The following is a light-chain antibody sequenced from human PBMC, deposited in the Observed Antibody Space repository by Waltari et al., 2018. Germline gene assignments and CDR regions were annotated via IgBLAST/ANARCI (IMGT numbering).Light chain of an antibody. CDR1: QGMSSY. J-gene: IGKJ2*01. Sequence: AIRMTQSPSSFSASPGDRVTLTCRASQGMSSYLAWYQQKPGEAPKLLIYAASTLRSGVPSRFSGSGSGTDFTLTINCLQSEDFATYYCQQYFSYPYTFGQGTKLEIK. CDR3: QQYFSYPYT. V-gene: IGKV1-8*01. CDR2: AAS.